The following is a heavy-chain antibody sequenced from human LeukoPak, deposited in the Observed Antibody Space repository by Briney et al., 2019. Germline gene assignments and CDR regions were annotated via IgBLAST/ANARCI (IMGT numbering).Heavy chain of an antibody. V-gene: IGHV4-39*01. D-gene: IGHD2-2*01. J-gene: IGHJ5*02. CDR3: ARHGARIGYCSSTSCYPGLFHLNGFDP. Sequence: SETLSLTCTVSGGSLINDNYYWGWIRQPPGKGLEWIANINYGEKAFYNPSLQSRVTISVDTSKNQFSLKLSSVTAADTAVYYCARHGARIGYCSSTSCYPGLFHLNGFDPWGQGTLVTVSS. CDR2: INYGEKA. CDR1: GGSLINDNYY.